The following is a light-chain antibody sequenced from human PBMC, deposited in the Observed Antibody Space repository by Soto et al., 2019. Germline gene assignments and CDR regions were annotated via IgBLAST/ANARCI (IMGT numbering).Light chain of an antibody. V-gene: IGKV3-15*01. CDR3: QQYNSWPWT. J-gene: IGKJ1*01. CDR1: RSVNTN. Sequence: EIVITHSPSTLSVSPLDRATLSCRASRSVNTNLAWYQQTPGQAPRLLIYGASSRATGLPPRFSGSGSGTEFTLTISSLQSEDFAVYYCQQYNSWPWTFGQGTKVDI. CDR2: GAS.